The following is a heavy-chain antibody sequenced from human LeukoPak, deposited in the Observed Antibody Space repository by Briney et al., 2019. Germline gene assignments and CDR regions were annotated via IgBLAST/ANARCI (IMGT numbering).Heavy chain of an antibody. D-gene: IGHD3-16*01. CDR2: INPNSGGT. V-gene: IGHV1-2*02. CDR1: GYTFTSYD. CDR3: ARGEYSNGYPYRLDS. Sequence: ALVKVSCKASGYTFTSYDINWVRQATGQGLEWMGWINPNSGGTNYAQKFQGRVTMTRDTSISTAYMELNRLRFDDTAMYYCARGEYSNGYPYRLDSWGQGTLVTVSS. J-gene: IGHJ4*02.